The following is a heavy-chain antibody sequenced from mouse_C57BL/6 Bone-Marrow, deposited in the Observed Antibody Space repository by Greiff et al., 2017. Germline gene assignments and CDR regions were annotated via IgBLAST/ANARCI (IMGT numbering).Heavy chain of an antibody. CDR2: IYPRSGNT. Sequence: VKLVESGAELARPGASVKLSCKASGYTFTSYGISWVKQRTGQGLEWIGEIYPRSGNTYYNEKFKGKATLTADKASSTAYMELRSLTSEDSAVYFCARGYYGSIFPYAMDDWGQGTSVTVSS. J-gene: IGHJ4*01. CDR3: ARGYYGSIFPYAMDD. D-gene: IGHD1-1*01. V-gene: IGHV1-81*01. CDR1: GYTFTSYG.